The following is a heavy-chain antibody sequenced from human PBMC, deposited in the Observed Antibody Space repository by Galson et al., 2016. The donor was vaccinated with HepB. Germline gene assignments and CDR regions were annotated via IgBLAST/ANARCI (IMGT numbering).Heavy chain of an antibody. D-gene: IGHD1-26*01. CDR3: YVSYFGTAY. CDR2: ISWNSDSI. Sequence: SLRLSCAASGFTFDDYAMHWVRQAPGKGLEWVSGISWNSDSIGYADSVKGRFTISRDNAKRSLYLQMNSLRAEDTAFYYCYVSYFGTAYWGQGTLVTVSS. J-gene: IGHJ4*02. CDR1: GFTFDDYA. V-gene: IGHV3-9*01.